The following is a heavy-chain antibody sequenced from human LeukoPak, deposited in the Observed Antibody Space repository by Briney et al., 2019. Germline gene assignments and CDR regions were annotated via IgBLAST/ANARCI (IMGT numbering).Heavy chain of an antibody. CDR2: IYYSGST. D-gene: IGHD3-22*01. CDR1: GGSISSYY. CDR3: ARGDSGYYDSSGYLDY. V-gene: IGHV4-59*12. Sequence: SETLSLTCTVSGGSISSYYWSWIRQPPGKGLEWIGYIYYSGSTNYNPSLKSRVTILVDTSKNQFSLKLSSVTAADTAVYYCARGDSGYYDSSGYLDYWGQGTLVTVSS. J-gene: IGHJ4*02.